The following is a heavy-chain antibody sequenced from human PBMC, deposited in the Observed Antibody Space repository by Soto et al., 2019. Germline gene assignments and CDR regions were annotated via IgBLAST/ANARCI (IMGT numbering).Heavy chain of an antibody. CDR3: ARDTGDGTFDF. D-gene: IGHD7-27*01. CDR1: GYTFSSYA. V-gene: IGHV1-3*01. Sequence: ASVKVSCKASGYTFSSYAMHWVRQAPGQRLEWMGWINAGYGNTKSSQKFQDRVTISRDTSASTAYMELTSLRSEDTAVYYCARDTGDGTFDFWGQGTLVAVSS. CDR2: INAGYGNT. J-gene: IGHJ4*02.